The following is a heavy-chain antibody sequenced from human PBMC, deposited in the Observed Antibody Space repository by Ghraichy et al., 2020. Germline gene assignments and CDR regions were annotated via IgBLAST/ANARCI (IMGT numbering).Heavy chain of an antibody. CDR1: GFTFSTYW. CDR3: AREAGYYYDSTGYYDF. J-gene: IGHJ4*02. Sequence: GGSLRLSCEASGFTFSTYWMTWVRQAPVKGLEWVANIRQDGGKKNYLDSVKGRFTVSRDNAKNSLYLQMSSLGAEDTAVYYCAREAGYYYDSTGYYDFWGQGTLVTVSS. CDR2: IRQDGGKK. V-gene: IGHV3-7*03. D-gene: IGHD3-22*01.